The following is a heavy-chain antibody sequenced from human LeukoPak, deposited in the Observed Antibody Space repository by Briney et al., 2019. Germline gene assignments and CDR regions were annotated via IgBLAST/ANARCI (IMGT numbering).Heavy chain of an antibody. CDR3: AKDPTSVGGHFDWLLGH. CDR1: GFTFSSYA. J-gene: IGHJ4*02. CDR2: ISGSGGST. V-gene: IGHV3-23*01. Sequence: AGGSLRLSCAASGFTFSSYAMSWVRQAPGKGLEWVSSISGSGGSTDYADSVKGRFTISRDNSKNTLFLQMNSLRAEDTAIYYCAKDPTSVGGHFDWLLGHWGQGTLVTVSS. D-gene: IGHD3-9*01.